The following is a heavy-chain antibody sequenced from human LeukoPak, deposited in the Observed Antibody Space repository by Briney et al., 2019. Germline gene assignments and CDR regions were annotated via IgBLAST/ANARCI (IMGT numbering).Heavy chain of an antibody. J-gene: IGHJ5*02. D-gene: IGHD3-22*01. CDR1: GFTLSTYS. CDR2: ISSSSSYI. CDR3: ARDLGQYYDTSDNWFDP. V-gene: IGHV3-21*01. Sequence: PGGSLRLSCGTSGFTLSTYSMNWVRQAPGKRLEWVSSISSSSSYIYYGDSVKGRFTISRDNARNSLYLEMNSLRAEDTAVYYCARDLGQYYDTSDNWFDPWGQGTLVTVSS.